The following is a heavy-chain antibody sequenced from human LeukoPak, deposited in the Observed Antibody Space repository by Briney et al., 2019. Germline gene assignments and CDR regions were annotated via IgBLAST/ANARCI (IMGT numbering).Heavy chain of an antibody. V-gene: IGHV3-53*01. Sequence: PGGSLRLSCAASGFTVSSNYMSWVRQAPGKGLEWVSVIYSGGNTHYADSVKGRFTISRDNSKNTVNLQMNSRRAEDTAVYHCERTGGVPGAIGVFDYWGQGTLVTVSS. CDR3: ERTGGVPGAIGVFDY. CDR2: IYSGGNT. J-gene: IGHJ4*02. CDR1: GFTVSSNY. D-gene: IGHD2-2*01.